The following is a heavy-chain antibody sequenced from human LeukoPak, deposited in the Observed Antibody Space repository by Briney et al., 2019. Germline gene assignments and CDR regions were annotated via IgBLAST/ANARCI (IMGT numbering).Heavy chain of an antibody. CDR2: IKQDGSEK. D-gene: IGHD6-19*01. V-gene: IGHV3-7*01. CDR1: GFTFSSYW. Sequence: GGSLRLSCAASGFTFSSYWMNWVRQAPGKGLEWVANIKQDGSEKYYVDSVKGRFTISRDNAKNSLYLQMNSLRAEDTAVYYCARYTTAGYSSGWYGPSLDYWGQGTLVTVSS. J-gene: IGHJ4*02. CDR3: ARYTTAGYSSGWYGPSLDY.